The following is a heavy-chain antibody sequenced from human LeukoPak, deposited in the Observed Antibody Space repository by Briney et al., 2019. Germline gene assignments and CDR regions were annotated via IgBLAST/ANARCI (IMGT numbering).Heavy chain of an antibody. D-gene: IGHD3-10*01. CDR2: IIPIFGTA. V-gene: IGHV1-69*13. Sequence: SVKVSCKASGGTFSSYAISWVRQAPGQGLEWMGGIIPIFGTANYAQKFQGRVTITADESTSTAYMELSSLRSEDTAVYYCAFGRSPGGKYYYGSGRTDYFDYWCQGTLVTVSS. CDR3: AFGRSPGGKYYYGSGRTDYFDY. CDR1: GGTFSSYA. J-gene: IGHJ4*02.